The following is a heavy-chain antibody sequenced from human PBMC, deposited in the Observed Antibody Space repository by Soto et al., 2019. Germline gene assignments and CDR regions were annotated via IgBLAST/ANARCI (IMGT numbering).Heavy chain of an antibody. CDR2: ISYDGSNK. CDR3: AKDQQFRPPYSKVFWFDS. CDR1: GFTFSNHG. J-gene: IGHJ5*01. Sequence: QVQLVESGGGVVQPGRSLRHSCAASGFTFSNHGMHWVRQAPGKGLEWVAFISYDGSNKYYADSVKGRFTISRDDSKNTLSLQMYSLRADDTAIYYCAKDQQFRPPYSKVFWFDSWGQGTLVTVSS. V-gene: IGHV3-30*18. D-gene: IGHD4-4*01.